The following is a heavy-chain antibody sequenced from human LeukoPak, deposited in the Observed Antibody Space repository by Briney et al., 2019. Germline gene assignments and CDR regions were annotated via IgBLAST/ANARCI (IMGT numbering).Heavy chain of an antibody. V-gene: IGHV4-39*01. CDR2: IYYSGST. CDR3: ARGPNDYGDYVTSSWFDP. J-gene: IGHJ5*02. D-gene: IGHD4-17*01. Sequence: SETLSLTCTVSGGSISSSSYYWGWIRQPPGKGLEWIGSIYYSGSTYYNPSLKSRVTISVDTSKNQFSLKLSSVTAADTAVYYCARGPNDYGDYVTSSWFDPWGQGTLVTVSS. CDR1: GGSISSSSYY.